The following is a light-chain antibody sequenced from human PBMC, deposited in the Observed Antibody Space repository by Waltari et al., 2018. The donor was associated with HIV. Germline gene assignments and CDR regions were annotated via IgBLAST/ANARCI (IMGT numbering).Light chain of an antibody. J-gene: IGLJ2*01. CDR3: SSFTTSITVV. CDR1: SSAVGNYNE. V-gene: IGLV2-18*02. CDR2: DVS. Sequence: QSALTQPPSVSGSLGQSVTISCTGTSSAVGNYNEVSWYQQSPGTAPKLMIYDVSNRPSGVPDSFSGSKSGNTASLTISGLQAEDEADYYCSSFTTSITVVFGGGTKLTVL.